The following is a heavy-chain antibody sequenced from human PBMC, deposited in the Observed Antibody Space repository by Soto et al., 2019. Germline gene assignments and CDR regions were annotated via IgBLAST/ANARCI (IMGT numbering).Heavy chain of an antibody. V-gene: IGHV3-30-3*01. CDR2: ISYDGSNK. CDR3: ARDGNLFDY. Sequence: PGGSLRLSCAASGFTFSSYAMHLVRQAPGKGLEWVAVISYDGSNKYYADSVKGRFTISRDSSKNTLYLQMNSLRAEDTAVYYCARDGNLFDYWGQGTLVTVSS. CDR1: GFTFSSYA. D-gene: IGHD4-4*01. J-gene: IGHJ4*02.